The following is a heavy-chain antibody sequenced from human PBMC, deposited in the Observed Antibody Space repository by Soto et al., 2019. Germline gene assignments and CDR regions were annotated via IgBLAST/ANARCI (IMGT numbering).Heavy chain of an antibody. CDR1: GGSISSSSYY. D-gene: IGHD2-15*01. V-gene: IGHV4-39*07. CDR2: INHSGST. Sequence: SETLSLTCTVSGGSISSSSYYWSWIRQPPGKGLEWIGEINHSGSTNYNPSLKSRVTISVDTSKNQFSLKLSSVTAADTAVYYCVREGGDIGRMEVWAPGTTVTVSS. CDR3: VREGGDIGRMEV. J-gene: IGHJ6*02.